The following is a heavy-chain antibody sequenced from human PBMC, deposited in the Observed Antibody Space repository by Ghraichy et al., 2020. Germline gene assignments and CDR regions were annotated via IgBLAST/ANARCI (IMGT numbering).Heavy chain of an antibody. D-gene: IGHD1-26*01. J-gene: IGHJ4*01. V-gene: IGHV3-30*03. CDR2: ISYDGRNK. Sequence: GGSLRLSCEASGFDFSNYAMHWVRRAPAKGLAWVAGISYDGRNKVYGDSLRGRFTISRDNSKNSLFLEVHGLEVDDTTVYFCARGDKEGDPRLLTSVDHWGHGALVTVSS. CDR3: ARGDKEGDPRLLTSVDH. CDR1: GFDFSNYA.